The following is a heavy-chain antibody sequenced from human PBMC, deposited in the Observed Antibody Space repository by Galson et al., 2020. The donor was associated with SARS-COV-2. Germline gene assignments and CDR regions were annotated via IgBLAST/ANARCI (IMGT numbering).Heavy chain of an antibody. V-gene: IGHV4-59*01. D-gene: IGHD6-13*01. CDR2: IYYSGST. CDR3: AMNSYSSSWYGWFDP. J-gene: IGHJ5*02. CDR1: GGSISSYY. Sequence: SETLSLTCTASGGSISSYYWSWIRQPPGKGLEWIGYIYYSGSTNYNPSLKSRVTISVDTSKNQFSLKLSSVTAADTAVYYCAMNSYSSSWYGWFDPWGQGTLVTVSS.